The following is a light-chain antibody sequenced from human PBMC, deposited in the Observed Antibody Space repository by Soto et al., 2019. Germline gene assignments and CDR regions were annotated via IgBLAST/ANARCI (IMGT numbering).Light chain of an antibody. V-gene: IGKV3-20*01. CDR2: GAS. J-gene: IGKJ1*01. CDR1: QSVSTNY. Sequence: EIVLTQSPGTLSLSPGERATLSCRASQSVSTNYLAWYQQQPGQAPRLLIYGASSRATGTPDRFSGSGSGTDFTLTISRPEPEDFAVYYCQQYGSSPWTFGQGTKVEIK. CDR3: QQYGSSPWT.